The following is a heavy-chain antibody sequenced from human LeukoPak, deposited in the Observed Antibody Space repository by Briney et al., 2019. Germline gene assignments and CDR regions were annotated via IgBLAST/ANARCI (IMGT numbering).Heavy chain of an antibody. D-gene: IGHD5-18*01. J-gene: IGHJ4*02. CDR2: IKSKTDGGTT. CDR1: GFTFSNAW. Sequence: GGSLRLSCAASGFTFSNAWMSWVRQAPGKGLEWVGRIKSKTDGGTTDYAAPVKGRFTISRDDSKNTLYLQMNSLRAEDTAVYYCAKAGGYSYGAFLDYWGQGTLVTVSS. V-gene: IGHV3-15*01. CDR3: AKAGGYSYGAFLDY.